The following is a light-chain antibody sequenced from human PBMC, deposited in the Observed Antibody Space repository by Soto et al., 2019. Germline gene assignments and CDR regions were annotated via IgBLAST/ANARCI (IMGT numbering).Light chain of an antibody. CDR2: GAS. CDR3: QQYNDWPPA. J-gene: IGKJ4*01. CDR1: PSVTKY. V-gene: IGKV3D-15*01. Sequence: PWERSTLSCRASPSVTKYLAWYQQKPGQAPRLLIYGASNRATGIPDRFSGSGSGTEFTLTIDSLQSEDFEVYYCQQYNDWPPAFGGGTKVDIK.